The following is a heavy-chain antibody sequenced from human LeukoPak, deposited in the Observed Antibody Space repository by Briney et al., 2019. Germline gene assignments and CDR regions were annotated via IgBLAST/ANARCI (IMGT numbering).Heavy chain of an antibody. D-gene: IGHD2-15*01. V-gene: IGHV4-30-4*08. CDR1: GGSISSGGYY. J-gene: IGHJ5*02. CDR3: ARALLGYCSGGSCPLNWFDP. CDR2: IYYSGST. Sequence: SETLSLTCTVSGGSISSGGYYWSWIRQHPGKGLEWIGYIYYSGSTYYNPSLKSRVTISVDTSKNQFSLKLSSVTAADTAVYYCARALLGYCSGGSCPLNWFDPWGQGTLVTVSS.